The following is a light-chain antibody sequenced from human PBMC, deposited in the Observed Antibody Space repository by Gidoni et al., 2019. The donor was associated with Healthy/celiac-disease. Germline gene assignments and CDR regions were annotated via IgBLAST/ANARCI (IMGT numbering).Light chain of an antibody. Sequence: DIVMTQSPDSLAVSLGERATINCKSSQSVLYSSNNKNYLAWHQQKPGQPPKLLIYWASTRESGVPDRFSGSGSGTDFTLTISSLQAEDVAVYYCKQYYRTPPTFGQGTKVEIK. CDR2: WAS. V-gene: IGKV4-1*01. J-gene: IGKJ1*01. CDR1: QSVLYSSNNKNY. CDR3: KQYYRTPPT.